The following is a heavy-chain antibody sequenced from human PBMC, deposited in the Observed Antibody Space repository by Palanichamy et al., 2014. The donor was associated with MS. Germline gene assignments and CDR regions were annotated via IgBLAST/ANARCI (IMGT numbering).Heavy chain of an antibody. D-gene: IGHD2-2*02. J-gene: IGHJ6*02. V-gene: IGHV3-23*01. CDR3: TKGLPLLYYYYGMDV. Sequence: EVQLLESGGGLVQPGGSLRLSCAASGFKFSNYAMTWVRQAPGKGLEWVSSISVSDIGGTTFYADSVKGRFTISRDNSNNTLFLQMNSLGAEDTALYYRTKGLPLLYYYYGMDVWGQGTTVTVSS. CDR2: ISVSDIGGTT. CDR1: GFKFSNYA.